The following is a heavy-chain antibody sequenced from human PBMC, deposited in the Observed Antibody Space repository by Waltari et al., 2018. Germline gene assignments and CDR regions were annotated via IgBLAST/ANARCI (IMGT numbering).Heavy chain of an antibody. V-gene: IGHV3-30*02. D-gene: IGHD6-13*01. CDR3: ATYSASRGFNY. CDR1: GFTFSTSG. J-gene: IGHJ4*02. Sequence: QVQLVESGGGVVQPGASLTLSCAASGFTFSTSGLHWTRQAPGKGLGWVAYIRSDGSNINYADTVKGRFTISRDNSKNTLYLQMNSLRAEDTAVYYCATYSASRGFNYWGQGTLVTVSS. CDR2: IRSDGSNI.